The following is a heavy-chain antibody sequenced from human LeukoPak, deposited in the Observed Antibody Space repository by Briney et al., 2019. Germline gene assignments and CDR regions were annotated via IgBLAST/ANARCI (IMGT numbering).Heavy chain of an antibody. Sequence: GGSLRLSCAASGFTFSSYAMHWVRQAPGKGLEWVAVISYDGSNKYYADSVKGRFTISRDNSKNTLYLQMNSLRAEDTAVYYCAKHKNIVVVTAINYWGQGTLVTVSS. V-gene: IGHV3-30-3*02. J-gene: IGHJ4*02. D-gene: IGHD2-21*02. CDR3: AKHKNIVVVTAINY. CDR2: ISYDGSNK. CDR1: GFTFSSYA.